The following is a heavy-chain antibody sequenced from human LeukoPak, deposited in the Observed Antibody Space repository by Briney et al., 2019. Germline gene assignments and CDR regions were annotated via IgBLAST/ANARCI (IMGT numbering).Heavy chain of an antibody. CDR2: IITNTGNP. J-gene: IGHJ4*02. CDR3: ARERSVRTTVILGY. Sequence: ASVKVSCKASGYTFTSYAMNWVRQAPGQGLEWMGWIITNTGNPTYAQGFTGRFVFSLDTSVSTAYLQISSLKAEDTAVYYCARERSVRTTVILGYWGQGTLVTVSS. D-gene: IGHD4-17*01. V-gene: IGHV7-4-1*02. CDR1: GYTFTSYA.